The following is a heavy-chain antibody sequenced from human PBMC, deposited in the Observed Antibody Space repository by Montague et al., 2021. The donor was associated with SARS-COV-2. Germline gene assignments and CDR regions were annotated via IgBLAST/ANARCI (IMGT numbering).Heavy chain of an antibody. V-gene: IGHV3-23*01. CDR3: AKDSYYYGLGYGMDV. D-gene: IGHD3-10*01. J-gene: IGHJ6*02. CDR2: SSGSDGGT. CDR1: GFTFSNSA. Sequence: SLRLSCAASGFTFSNSAMNWVRQAPGKGLEWVSGSSGSDGGTHYADSVKGRFTISRDNSKNVLYLQMNSPRAEDTALYYCAKDSYYYGLGYGMDVWGPGTTVTVSS.